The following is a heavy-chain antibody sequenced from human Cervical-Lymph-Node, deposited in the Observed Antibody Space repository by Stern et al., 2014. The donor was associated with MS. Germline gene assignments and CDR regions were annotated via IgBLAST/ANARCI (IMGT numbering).Heavy chain of an antibody. J-gene: IGHJ4*02. V-gene: IGHV1-2*06. CDR1: GYIFTSYY. D-gene: IGHD4-17*01. Sequence: QVQLVQSGGEVKKPGASVKVSCRASGYIFTSYYIHWVRQAPGKGLVWMGRLNPSSGATDLPQSLQDRVTMTRDTSITTAYMELTRLTSDDTAVYYCARSITVTPLEYWGQGSLVAVSS. CDR2: LNPSSGAT. CDR3: ARSITVTPLEY.